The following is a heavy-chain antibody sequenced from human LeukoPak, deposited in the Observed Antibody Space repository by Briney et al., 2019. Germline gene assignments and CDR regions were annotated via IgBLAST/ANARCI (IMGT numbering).Heavy chain of an antibody. J-gene: IGHJ4*02. CDR3: VKDTRSYSSGWTTLDY. CDR1: GFTFSSYA. Sequence: GGSLRLSCSASGFTFSSYAMHWVRQAPGKGLEYVSAISNNGGSTYYADSVEGSFTISRDNSKNTLYLQMSSLRAEDTAVYYCVKDTRSYSSGWTTLDYWGQGTLVTVSS. D-gene: IGHD6-19*01. CDR2: ISNNGGST. V-gene: IGHV3-64D*09.